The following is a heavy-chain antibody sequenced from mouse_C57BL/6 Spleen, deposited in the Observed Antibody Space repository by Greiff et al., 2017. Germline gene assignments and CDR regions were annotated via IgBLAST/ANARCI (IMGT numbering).Heavy chain of an antibody. J-gene: IGHJ4*01. D-gene: IGHD2-4*01. CDR3: AKYRDYDGWGGAMDY. V-gene: IGHV7-3*01. CDR1: GFSFTDYY. CDR2: IRNKANGYTT. Sequence: EVQRVESGGGLVQHGGSLSLSCAASGFSFTDYYMSWVRQPPGKALEWLGFIRNKANGYTTEYSASVQGRFTISSDTSQSILYLQRNVLMDENSDNYDGAKYRDYDGWGGAMDYWGQGTSVTVSS.